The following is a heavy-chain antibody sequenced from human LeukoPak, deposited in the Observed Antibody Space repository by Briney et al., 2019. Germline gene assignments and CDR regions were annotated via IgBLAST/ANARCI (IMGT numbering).Heavy chain of an antibody. Sequence: PAGGSLRLSCAASGFTVSSNYMSWVRQAPGKGLGWVSALYSDGTTYYADSVKGRFTISRDHSKNTLYLQMSSLRAEDTAVYYCARAPTTVTTFDCWGQGTLVTVSS. CDR2: LYSDGTT. CDR1: GFTVSSNY. CDR3: ARAPTTVTTFDC. J-gene: IGHJ4*02. D-gene: IGHD4-11*01. V-gene: IGHV3-66*01.